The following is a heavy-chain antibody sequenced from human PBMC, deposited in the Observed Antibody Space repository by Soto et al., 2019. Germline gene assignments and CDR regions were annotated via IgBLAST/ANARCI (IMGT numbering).Heavy chain of an antibody. J-gene: IGHJ5*02. CDR2: ISNSGST. CDR3: AREGEWQAYPDNWFDP. D-gene: IGHD3-10*01. CDR1: GGSISSGGSF. V-gene: IGHV4-31*03. Sequence: QVQLQESGPGLVKPSQTLSLTCTVSGGSISSGGSFWSWIRQHPGKGLEWIGFISNSGSTYYNPSLKSRVNISIDTSKDQFSLRLSSVTAADTAVYYCAREGEWQAYPDNWFDPWGQGTLVTVSS.